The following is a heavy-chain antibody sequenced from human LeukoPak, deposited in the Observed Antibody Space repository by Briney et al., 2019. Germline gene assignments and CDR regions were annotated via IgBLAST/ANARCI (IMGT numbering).Heavy chain of an antibody. CDR1: GYTFTSYG. Sequence: GASVKVSCKASGYTFTSYGISWVRQAPGQGLEWMGGIIPIFGTANYAQKFQGRVTITADESTSTAYMELSSLRSEDTAVYYCARVPRVRGYSGYEHGNYYYYYMDVWGKGTTVTISS. CDR2: IIPIFGTA. D-gene: IGHD5-12*01. V-gene: IGHV1-69*13. CDR3: ARVPRVRGYSGYEHGNYYYYYMDV. J-gene: IGHJ6*03.